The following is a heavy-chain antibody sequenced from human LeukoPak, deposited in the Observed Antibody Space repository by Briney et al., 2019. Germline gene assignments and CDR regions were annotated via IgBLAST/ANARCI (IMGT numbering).Heavy chain of an antibody. CDR2: ISSNGGST. Sequence: GGSLRLSCAASGFTFSSYAMHWVRQAPGKGLEYVSAISSNGGSTYYANSVKGRFTISRDNSKNTLYLQMGSLRAEDMAVYYCARDTXXXGMDVWGQGTTVTVSS. V-gene: IGHV3-64*01. J-gene: IGHJ6*02. CDR1: GFTFSSYA. CDR3: ARDTXXXGMDV.